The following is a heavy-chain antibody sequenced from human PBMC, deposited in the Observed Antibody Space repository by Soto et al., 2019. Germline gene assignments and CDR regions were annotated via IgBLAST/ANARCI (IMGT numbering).Heavy chain of an antibody. J-gene: IGHJ4*02. CDR1: GFTFNTYA. CDR3: VKGRTEFDY. Sequence: EVQLLESGGGLVQPGGSLRLSCAASGFTFNTYAMSWVRQAPGKGLEWVSAISGSGGSTFYADSVRGRFTISRNNSKNTLFLQMNSLRAEDTAVYYGVKGRTEFDYWGQGTLVTVSS. V-gene: IGHV3-23*01. CDR2: ISGSGGST.